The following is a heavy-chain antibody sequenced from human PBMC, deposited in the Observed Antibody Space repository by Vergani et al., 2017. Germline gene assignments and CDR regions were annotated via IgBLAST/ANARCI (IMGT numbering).Heavy chain of an antibody. D-gene: IGHD2-8*02. CDR1: GFSFRNAW. Sequence: EVQLVESGGGIVKPGGSLRLSCVASGFSFRNAWMNWVRRTPGKGLEWVGRIKSTFDRGTTDYAAAVKGRFTISRDDSKNTLFLQMNGLKTEDIGVYYCTTDPRYWWDGSCYWIRDHHYYGMDVWGQGTTVTVSS. CDR3: TTDPRYWWDGSCYWIRDHHYYGMDV. V-gene: IGHV3-15*07. CDR2: IKSTFDRGTT. J-gene: IGHJ6*02.